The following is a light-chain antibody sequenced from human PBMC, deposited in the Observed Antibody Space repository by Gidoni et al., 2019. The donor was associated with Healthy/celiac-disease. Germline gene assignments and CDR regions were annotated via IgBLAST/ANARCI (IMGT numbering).Light chain of an antibody. Sequence: DIVMTQSPDSLDVSLGERATINCKSSQSVLYSSNNKKYLNWYQQKPGQPPKLLIYWASTRESGVPDRFSGSGSGTDFTLTISSLQAEDVAVYYCQQSYSTTWTFGQGTKVEIK. J-gene: IGKJ1*01. CDR2: WAS. CDR3: QQSYSTTWT. CDR1: QSVLYSSNNKKY. V-gene: IGKV4-1*01.